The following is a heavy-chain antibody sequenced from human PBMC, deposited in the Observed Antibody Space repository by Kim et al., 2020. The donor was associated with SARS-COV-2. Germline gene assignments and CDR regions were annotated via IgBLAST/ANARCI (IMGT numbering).Heavy chain of an antibody. CDR2: ISSSSSYI. CDR1: GFTFSSYS. J-gene: IGHJ4*02. V-gene: IGHV3-21*01. Sequence: GGSLRLSCAASGFTFSSYSMNWVRQAPGKGLEWVSSISSSSSYIYYADSVKGRFTISRDNAKNSLYLQMNSLRAEDTAVYYCASCTYSSGCGYWGQGTLVTVSS. D-gene: IGHD6-19*01. CDR3: ASCTYSSGCGY.